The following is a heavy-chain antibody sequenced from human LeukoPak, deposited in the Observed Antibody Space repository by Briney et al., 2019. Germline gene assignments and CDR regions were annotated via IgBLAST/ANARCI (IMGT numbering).Heavy chain of an antibody. CDR3: ARDQSGDYAEFNWYFDL. J-gene: IGHJ2*01. Sequence: GGSLRLSCAASGFTFSSYSMNWVRQAPGKGLEWVSSISSSSSYIYYADSVRGRFTISRDNAKNSLYLQMNSLRAEDTAVYYCARDQSGDYAEFNWYFDLWGRGTLVTVSS. V-gene: IGHV3-21*01. CDR2: ISSSSSYI. CDR1: GFTFSSYS. D-gene: IGHD4-17*01.